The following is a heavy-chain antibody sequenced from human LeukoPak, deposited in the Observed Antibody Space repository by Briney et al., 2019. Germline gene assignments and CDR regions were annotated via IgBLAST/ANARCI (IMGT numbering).Heavy chain of an antibody. CDR3: ARDQLWSGSGYDYPFDY. J-gene: IGHJ4*02. V-gene: IGHV6-1*01. CDR2: TYYRSKWYN. D-gene: IGHD5-12*01. CDR1: GDRVSSNSAA. Sequence: SQTLSLTCAISGDRVSSNSAAWNWIRQSPSRGLEWLGRTYYRSKWYNEYAVSVKSRITINPDTSKNQFSLQLNSVTPEDTAVYYCARDQLWSGSGYDYPFDYWGQGTLVTVSS.